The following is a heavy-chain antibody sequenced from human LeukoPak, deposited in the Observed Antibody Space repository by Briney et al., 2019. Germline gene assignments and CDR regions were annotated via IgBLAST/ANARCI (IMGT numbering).Heavy chain of an antibody. V-gene: IGHV4-59*08. CDR1: GGSISSYY. CDR2: IYYSGNT. J-gene: IGHJ4*02. CDR3: ARLTPYSGSPLGDY. D-gene: IGHD1-26*01. Sequence: SETLSLTCTVSGGSISSYYWSWIRQPPGKGLEWIGDIYYSGNTKYKPSLKSRVTISVDTAKNQFSLKVTSVTAADTAVYYCARLTPYSGSPLGDYWGQGTLVTVSS.